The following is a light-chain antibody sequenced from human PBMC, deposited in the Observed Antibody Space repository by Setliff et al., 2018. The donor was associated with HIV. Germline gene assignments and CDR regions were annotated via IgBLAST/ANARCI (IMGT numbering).Light chain of an antibody. CDR1: SSNIGTYD. CDR3: AAWDDSLNGQV. Sequence: QSVLTQPPSVSGAPGQRVTISCTGNSSNIGTYDVHWYQQSPGAAPKLLIYSNNQRPSGVPDRFSGSKSGTSASLGISGLQSEDEADYYCAAWDDSLNGQVFGTGTKVTVL. CDR2: SNN. V-gene: IGLV1-44*01. J-gene: IGLJ1*01.